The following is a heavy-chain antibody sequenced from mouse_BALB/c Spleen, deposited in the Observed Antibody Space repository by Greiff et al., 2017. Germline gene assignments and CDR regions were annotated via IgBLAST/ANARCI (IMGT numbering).Heavy chain of an antibody. J-gene: IGHJ2*01. CDR1: GFTFSSYG. Sequence: EVQVVESGGGLVQPGGSLKLSCAASGFTFSSYGMSWVRQTPDKRLELVATINSNGGSTYYPDSVKVRFTISRDNAKNTMYLQMSSLKSEDTAMYYCARGLDGYLDYWGQGTTLTVSS. CDR3: ARGLDGYLDY. CDR2: INSNGGST. V-gene: IGHV5-6-3*01. D-gene: IGHD2-3*01.